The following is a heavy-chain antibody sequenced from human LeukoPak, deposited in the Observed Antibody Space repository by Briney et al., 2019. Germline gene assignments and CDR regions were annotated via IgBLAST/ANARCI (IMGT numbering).Heavy chain of an antibody. D-gene: IGHD6-6*01. CDR2: IYHSGST. J-gene: IGHJ4*02. CDR3: ARGVARSSKFHFSYYFDY. Sequence: SETLSLTCAVSGGSISSSSYYWGWIRQPPGKGLEWIGSIYHSGSTYYNPSLKSRVTISVDTSKNQFSLKLSSVTDADTAVYYCARGVARSSKFHFSYYFDYWGQGTLVTVSS. V-gene: IGHV4-39*07. CDR1: GGSISSSSYY.